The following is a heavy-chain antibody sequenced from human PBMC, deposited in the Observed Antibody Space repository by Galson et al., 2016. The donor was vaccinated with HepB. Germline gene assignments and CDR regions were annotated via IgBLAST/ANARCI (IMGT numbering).Heavy chain of an antibody. CDR2: ISFVGFSK. Sequence: SLRLSCADSGLIISRSIIHWVRQAPGKGLEWVAAISFVGFSKYYAVSAKDRFTVSRDTSHNTQYLHIDRVRPEDTAVCYCAREGGTRGRSGYFDYWGQGTLVTVTS. CDR3: AREGGTRGRSGYFDY. D-gene: IGHD3-16*01. CDR1: GLIISRSI. V-gene: IGHV3-30-3*01. J-gene: IGHJ4*02.